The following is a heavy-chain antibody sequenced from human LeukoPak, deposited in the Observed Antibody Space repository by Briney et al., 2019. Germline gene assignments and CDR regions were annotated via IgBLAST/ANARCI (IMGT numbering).Heavy chain of an antibody. CDR1: GFTFSSYG. J-gene: IGHJ3*02. CDR2: IWYDGSNK. Sequence: GRSLRLSCAASGFTFSSYGMHWVRQAPGKGLEWVAVIWYDGSNKYYADSVKGRFTISRDNSKNTLYLQMNSLRAEDTAVYYCAKDLGYCSGGSCYSYPVGAFDIWGKGTMVTVSS. V-gene: IGHV3-33*06. D-gene: IGHD2-15*01. CDR3: AKDLGYCSGGSCYSYPVGAFDI.